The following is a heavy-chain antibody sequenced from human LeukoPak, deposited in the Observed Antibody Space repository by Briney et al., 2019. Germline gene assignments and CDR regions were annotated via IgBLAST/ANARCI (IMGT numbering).Heavy chain of an antibody. V-gene: IGHV4-30-4*01. CDR1: GGXXXSGXYY. D-gene: IGHD4-23*01. CDR2: IYYSGST. J-gene: IGHJ5*02. Sequence: LXLXXXXSGGXXXSGXYYWSWIRQPPGKGLEWIGYIYYSGSTYYNPSLKSRVTISVDTSKNQFSLKLSSVTAADTAVYYCARDRGNPGGAVGWFDPWGQGTLVTVSS. CDR3: ARDRGNPGGAVGWFDP.